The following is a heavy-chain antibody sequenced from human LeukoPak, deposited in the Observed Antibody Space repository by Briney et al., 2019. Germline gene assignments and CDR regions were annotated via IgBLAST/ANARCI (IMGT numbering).Heavy chain of an antibody. J-gene: IGHJ4*02. D-gene: IGHD3-10*01. V-gene: IGHV4-4*02. CDR3: ARGEEYGSGTVHFDY. Sequence: SETLSLTCAVSGGSISSSNWWSWVRQPPGKGLEWIGEVHHSGGTNYNPSLKSRVTISADRSDNRFSLSLNSVTAADTAVFYCARGEEYGSGTVHFDYWGQGILVTVSS. CDR2: VHHSGGT. CDR1: GGSISSSNW.